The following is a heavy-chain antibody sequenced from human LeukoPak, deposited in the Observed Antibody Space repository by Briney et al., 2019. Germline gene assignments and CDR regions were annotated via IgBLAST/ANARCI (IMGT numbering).Heavy chain of an antibody. CDR2: IYYTGRT. CDR1: GGSISSSGHS. CDR3: AGGPVTALELLYY. D-gene: IGHD2-21*02. V-gene: IGHV4-39*01. J-gene: IGHJ4*02. Sequence: SETLSLTCTVSGGSISSSGHSWGWIRQPPGKGLEWTGTIYYTGRTYYNPSLKSRVTISVDTSKNQFSLKLNSVTAADTAVYYCAGGPVTALELLYYWGQGTLVTVAS.